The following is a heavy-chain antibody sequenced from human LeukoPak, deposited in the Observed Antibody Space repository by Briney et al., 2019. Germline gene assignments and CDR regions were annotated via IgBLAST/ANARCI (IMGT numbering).Heavy chain of an antibody. D-gene: IGHD2-21*01. J-gene: IGHJ4*02. CDR2: INPSGGST. Sequence: ASVKVSCKASGYTFTNYYMHWVRQAPGQGLEGMGIINPSGGSTSYAQQFQGRVTMTRDTSTSTVYMELSSLRSEDTAIYYCARGGRLVQYYFDYWGQGTLVTVSS. CDR1: GYTFTNYY. V-gene: IGHV1-46*01. CDR3: ARGGRLVQYYFDY.